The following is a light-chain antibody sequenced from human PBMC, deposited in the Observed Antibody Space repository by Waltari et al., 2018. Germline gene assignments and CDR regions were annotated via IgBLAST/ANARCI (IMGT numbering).Light chain of an antibody. CDR2: RAS. J-gene: IGKJ1*01. CDR1: QSISNW. V-gene: IGKV1-5*03. CDR3: QQYNHFPWA. Sequence: DIRMTQFPSTLSASLGDRVTITCRASQSISNWVAWYQQKPGKVPKVLIYRASTLESGVPSRFSGGGSGTDFTLTINSLQPEDVATYFCQQYNHFPWAFGKGTRVEIK.